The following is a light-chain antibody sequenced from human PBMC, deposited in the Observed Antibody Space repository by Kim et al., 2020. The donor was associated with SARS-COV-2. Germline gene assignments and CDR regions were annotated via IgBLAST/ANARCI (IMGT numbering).Light chain of an antibody. CDR2: DNN. V-gene: IGLV1-51*01. J-gene: IGLJ1*01. CDR3: GTWDNSLTAVYV. Sequence: QSVLTQPPSVSAAPGQKVTISCSGTSSNIGNNYVYWYQLLPGSAPNLLIFDNNQRPSGIPDRFSGSKSGTSATLGISGLRTGDEGDYYCGTWDNSLTAVYVFGTGTKVTVL. CDR1: SSNIGNNY.